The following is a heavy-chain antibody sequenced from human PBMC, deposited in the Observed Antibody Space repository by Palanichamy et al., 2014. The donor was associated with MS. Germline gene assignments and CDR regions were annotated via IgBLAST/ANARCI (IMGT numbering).Heavy chain of an antibody. D-gene: IGHD3-3*01. CDR1: GFTFSSAW. CDR3: LRFADY. CDR2: IKSKADGGTI. J-gene: IGHJ4*02. V-gene: IGHV3-15*02. Sequence: DVQVVQSGEALVMPGGSLRLSCAASGFTFSSAWLTWVRQAPGKGLEWVGRIKSKADGGTIDYAAPVKGRFTISRDDSKNTLYLQMNSLTTEDTAAYYCLRFADYWGQGTLVTVSS.